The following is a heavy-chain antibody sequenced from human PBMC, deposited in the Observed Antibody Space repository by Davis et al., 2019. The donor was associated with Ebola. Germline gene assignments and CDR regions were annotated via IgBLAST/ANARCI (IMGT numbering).Heavy chain of an antibody. J-gene: IGHJ4*02. V-gene: IGHV3-64*01. Sequence: GESLKISCAASGFTFSNYAMHWVRQAPGKGLEYVSAISSNGGSTYYANSVKGRFTISRDNSKNTLYLQMGSLRAEDTALYYCAKVGDGLYYFDYWGQGTLVTVSS. CDR3: AKVGDGLYYFDY. CDR2: ISSNGGST. CDR1: GFTFSNYA. D-gene: IGHD6-25*01.